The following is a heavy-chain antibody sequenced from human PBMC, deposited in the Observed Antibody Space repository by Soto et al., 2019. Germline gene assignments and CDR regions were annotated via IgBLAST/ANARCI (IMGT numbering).Heavy chain of an antibody. CDR2: IYHSGST. CDR1: GGSISSGVYS. J-gene: IGHJ5*02. V-gene: IGHV4-30-2*01. D-gene: IGHD6-13*01. Sequence: SETLSLTCAVSGGSISSGVYSWNWIRQPPGKGLEWIGYIYHSGSTFYNPSLKSRVTISVDRSKNQFSLKLSSVTAADTAVYYCASDYSSSWQGPFDPWGQGTLVTVSS. CDR3: ASDYSSSWQGPFDP.